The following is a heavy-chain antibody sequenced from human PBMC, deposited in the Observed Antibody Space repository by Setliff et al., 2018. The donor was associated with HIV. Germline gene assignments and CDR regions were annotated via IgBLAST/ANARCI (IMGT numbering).Heavy chain of an antibody. CDR1: GYTFTSYD. Sequence: ASVKVSCKASGYTFTSYDINWVRQATGQGLEWMGWMNPNSGNTGYAQKFQGRVTITRNTSISTAYMELSSPSSEDTAVYYCARGRKYLTTVTSSYFYYMDVWGKGTTVTVSS. CDR2: MNPNSGNT. J-gene: IGHJ6*03. V-gene: IGHV1-8*02. CDR3: ARGRKYLTTVTSSYFYYMDV. D-gene: IGHD4-4*01.